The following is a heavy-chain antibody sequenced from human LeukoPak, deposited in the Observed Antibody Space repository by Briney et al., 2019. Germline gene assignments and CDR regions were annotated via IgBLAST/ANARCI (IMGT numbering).Heavy chain of an antibody. CDR3: AKAGLVRGGALDS. J-gene: IGHJ4*02. CDR2: IYQSGST. V-gene: IGHV4-38-2*02. CDR1: GYSIRNGYN. D-gene: IGHD4/OR15-4a*01. Sequence: PSETLSLTCTVSGYSIRNGYNWGWIRLFPGRGLEWLGSIYQSGSTYDNPSLKSRVTLSIDTSKNQFSLKLTSVTAADTAVYYCAKAGLVRGGALDSWGQGTLVTVSS.